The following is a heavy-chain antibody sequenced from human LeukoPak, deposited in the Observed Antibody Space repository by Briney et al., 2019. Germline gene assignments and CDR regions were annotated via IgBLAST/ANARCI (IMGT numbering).Heavy chain of an antibody. CDR1: GGTFSDYY. CDR3: ARQLETTSWFDY. CDR2: ISPNSGGT. Sequence: ASVKVSCKASGGTFSDYYLHWVRLAPGQGLEWMGRISPNSGGTDYAQEFQGKVTMTRDASISTVYMDLNRLRSDDTAIYYCARQLETTSWFDYWGQGTLVIVSS. V-gene: IGHV1-2*06. D-gene: IGHD2-2*01. J-gene: IGHJ4*02.